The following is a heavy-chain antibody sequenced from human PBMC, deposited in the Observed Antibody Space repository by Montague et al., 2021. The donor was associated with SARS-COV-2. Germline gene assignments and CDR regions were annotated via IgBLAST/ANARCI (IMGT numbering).Heavy chain of an antibody. CDR3: ARSRGGSYYSWFDP. J-gene: IGHJ5*02. Sequence: SLRLSCAASGFTFSSYAMHWVRQAPGKGLEWVAVISYDGSNKYYADSVKGRFTISRDNSKNTLYLQMNSLRAEDTAVYYCARSRGGSYYSWFDPGGQGTLVTVAS. CDR1: GFTFSSYA. D-gene: IGHD3-10*01. V-gene: IGHV3-30-3*01. CDR2: ISYDGSNK.